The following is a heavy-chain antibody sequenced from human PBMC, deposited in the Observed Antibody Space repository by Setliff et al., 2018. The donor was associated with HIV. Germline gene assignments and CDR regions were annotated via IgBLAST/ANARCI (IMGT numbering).Heavy chain of an antibody. CDR3: ARFRVTMVVFECYFDY. V-gene: IGHV4-39*07. D-gene: IGHD3-22*01. J-gene: IGHJ4*02. CDR1: GGSISSSSCY. CDR2: IYYSGST. Sequence: SSETLSLTCTVSGGSISSSSCYWGWIRRPPGQGLEWIGSIYYSGSTYYNPSLKCRVTISVDTSKNQFSLKLSSVTAADTAVYYCARFRVTMVVFECYFDYWGQGTVVTVSS.